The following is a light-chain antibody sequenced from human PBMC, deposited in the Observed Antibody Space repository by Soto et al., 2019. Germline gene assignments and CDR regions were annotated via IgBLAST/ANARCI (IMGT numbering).Light chain of an antibody. CDR1: QSISSSY. Sequence: DIVLTQSPGTLSSSPGERGTLSCRASQSISSSYLAWYQQKPGHAPRLLMYGTSTRATGTPDRFSGSGSGTDFTLTISSLEPEDVAVYYCQQYGSSPRTFGQGTKVEVK. J-gene: IGKJ1*01. V-gene: IGKV3-20*01. CDR2: GTS. CDR3: QQYGSSPRT.